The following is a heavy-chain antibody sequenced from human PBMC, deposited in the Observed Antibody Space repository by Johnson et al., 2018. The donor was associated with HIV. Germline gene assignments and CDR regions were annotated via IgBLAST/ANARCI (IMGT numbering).Heavy chain of an antibody. J-gene: IGHJ3*01. CDR3: AKGEAQEGWIQLWSYAFDF. CDR1: GFTFSTYT. V-gene: IGHV3-30*04. CDR2: ISYDGSNK. Sequence: QVQLVESGGGVVQPGRSLRLSCAASGFTFSTYTLHWVRLAPGKGLEWVAVISYDGSNKYYADSVKGRYTISRDNSRNTLYLQMSNLRTEETAVYYCAKGEAQEGWIQLWSYAFDFWGRGTLVTVSS. D-gene: IGHD5-18*01.